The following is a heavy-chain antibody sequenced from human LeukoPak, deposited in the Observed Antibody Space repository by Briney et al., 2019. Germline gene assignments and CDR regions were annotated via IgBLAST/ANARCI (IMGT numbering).Heavy chain of an antibody. D-gene: IGHD3-9*01. J-gene: IGHJ4*02. V-gene: IGHV3-48*04. Sequence: GGSLRLSCAASGFTFSSYTMHWVRQAPGKGLEWVSYISSSTITIYYADSVKGRFTISRDNAKNSLFLQMNSLRAEDTAVYYCAREATLTGYYSFDYWGQGTLVTVSS. CDR3: AREATLTGYYSFDY. CDR2: ISSSTITI. CDR1: GFTFSSYT.